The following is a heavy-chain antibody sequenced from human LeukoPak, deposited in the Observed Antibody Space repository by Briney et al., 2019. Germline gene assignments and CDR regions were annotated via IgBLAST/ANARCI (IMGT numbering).Heavy chain of an antibody. Sequence: ASVTVSCKASGYTFTGYYMHWVRQAPGQGLEWMGWLNPNSGGTNYAQKFQGRVTMTRDTSISTAYMELSRLRSDDTAVYYCARVRVYYYDSSGYYYWGQGTLVTVSS. D-gene: IGHD3-22*01. J-gene: IGHJ4*02. CDR3: ARVRVYYYDSSGYYY. V-gene: IGHV1-2*02. CDR1: GYTFTGYY. CDR2: LNPNSGGT.